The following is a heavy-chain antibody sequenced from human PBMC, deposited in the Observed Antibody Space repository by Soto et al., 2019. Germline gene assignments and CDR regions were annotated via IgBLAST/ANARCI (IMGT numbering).Heavy chain of an antibody. J-gene: IGHJ3*02. V-gene: IGHV1-69*13. Sequence: ASVKVSCKASGVTFSSYAISWVRQAPGQGLEWMGGIIPIFGTANYAQKFQGRVTITADESTSTAYMELSSLRSEDTAVYYCARGLLMTTVVFDAFDIWGQGTMVTVSS. CDR1: GVTFSSYA. D-gene: IGHD4-17*01. CDR2: IIPIFGTA. CDR3: ARGLLMTTVVFDAFDI.